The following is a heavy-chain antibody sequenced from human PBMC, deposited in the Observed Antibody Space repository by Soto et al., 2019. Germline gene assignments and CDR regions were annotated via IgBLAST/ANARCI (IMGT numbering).Heavy chain of an antibody. CDR2: ISYDGSNK. Sequence: QVQLVESGGGVVQPGRSLRLSCAASGFTFSSYGMHWVRHALGKGLEWVAVISYDGSNKYYADSVKGRFTISRDNSKNTLYLQMNSLRAEDTVVYYCAKTPAVAGYYFDYWGQGTLVTVSS. V-gene: IGHV3-30*18. J-gene: IGHJ4*02. CDR1: GFTFSSYG. D-gene: IGHD6-19*01. CDR3: AKTPAVAGYYFDY.